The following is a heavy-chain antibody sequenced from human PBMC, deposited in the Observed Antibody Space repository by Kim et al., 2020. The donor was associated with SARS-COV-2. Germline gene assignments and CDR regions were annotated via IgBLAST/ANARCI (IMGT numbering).Heavy chain of an antibody. V-gene: IGHV4-39*01. CDR3: ARRSGYSSSKIDY. CDR1: GGSISSSSYY. J-gene: IGHJ4*02. Sequence: SETLSLTCTVSGGSISSSSYYWGWIRQPPGKGLEWIGSIYYSGSTYYNPSLKSRVTISVDTSKNQFSLKLSSVTAADTAVYYCARRSGYSSSKIDYWGQG. D-gene: IGHD6-13*01. CDR2: IYYSGST.